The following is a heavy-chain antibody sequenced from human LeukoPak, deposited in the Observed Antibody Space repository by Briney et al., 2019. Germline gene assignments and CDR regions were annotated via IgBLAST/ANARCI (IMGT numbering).Heavy chain of an antibody. D-gene: IGHD1-1*01. CDR1: GYTFTSYG. Sequence: ASVKVSCKASGYTFTSYGISWVRQAPGQGREWMGWISAYNGNTNYAQKLQGRVTMTTDTSTSTAYMELRSLRSDDTAVYYCARDQETANFPTTGLPFDPWGQGTLVTVSS. CDR2: ISAYNGNT. V-gene: IGHV1-18*01. J-gene: IGHJ5*02. CDR3: ARDQETANFPTTGLPFDP.